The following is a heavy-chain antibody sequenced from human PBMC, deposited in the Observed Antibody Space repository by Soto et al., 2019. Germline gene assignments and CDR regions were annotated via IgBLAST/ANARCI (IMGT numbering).Heavy chain of an antibody. CDR3: AKDSVARGGFDY. CDR2: ISGSGGST. Sequence: GGSLRLSCAASGFTSSSYAMSWVRQAPGKGLEWVSAISGSGGSTYYADSVKGRFTISSDNSKNTLYLQMNSLRAEDTAVYYCAKDSVARGGFDYWGQGTLVTVSS. D-gene: IGHD3-16*01. J-gene: IGHJ4*02. CDR1: GFTSSSYA. V-gene: IGHV3-23*01.